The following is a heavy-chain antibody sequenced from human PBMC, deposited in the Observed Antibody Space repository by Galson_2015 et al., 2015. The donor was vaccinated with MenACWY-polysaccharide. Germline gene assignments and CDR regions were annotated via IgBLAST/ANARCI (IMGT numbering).Heavy chain of an antibody. Sequence: PALVKPTQTLTLTCTFSGFSLSTSGVGVGWIRQPPGKALEWLALIYWDDDKRYSPSLKSRLTITKDTSKNQVVLTMTNMDPVDTATYYCAHVLRYFDWLLPDYWGQGTLVTVSS. CDR2: IYWDDDK. J-gene: IGHJ4*02. V-gene: IGHV2-5*02. CDR1: GFSLSTSGVG. D-gene: IGHD3-9*01. CDR3: AHVLRYFDWLLPDY.